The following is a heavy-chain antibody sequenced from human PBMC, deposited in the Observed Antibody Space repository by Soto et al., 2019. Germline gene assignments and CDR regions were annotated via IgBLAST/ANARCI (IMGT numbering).Heavy chain of an antibody. J-gene: IGHJ4*02. D-gene: IGHD4-4*01. CDR3: ARGNYWTDY. CDR1: GFTFSNSG. Sequence: GGSLRLSCAASGFTFSNSGIHWVRQAPGKGLEWVAVTWFDGSKKYYADSVMGRFTISRDNSKNTLYLQMNSLRVEDTAFYYCARGNYWTDYWGQGILVTVSS. CDR2: TWFDGSKK. V-gene: IGHV3-33*01.